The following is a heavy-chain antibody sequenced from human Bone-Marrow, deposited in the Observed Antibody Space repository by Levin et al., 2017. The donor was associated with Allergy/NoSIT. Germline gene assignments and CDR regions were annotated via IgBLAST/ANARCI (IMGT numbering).Heavy chain of an antibody. Sequence: QSGGSLRLSCAASGFTFDSCALHWVRQAPGKGLEWVAVISYDGRNKYYTDSVKGRFTISRDDSKNTLYLQMNSLRGEDTAVYYCARDHIVAAAYYYYGMDVWGQGTTVTVSS. CDR3: ARDHIVAAAYYYYGMDV. J-gene: IGHJ6*02. V-gene: IGHV3-30*04. CDR1: GFTFDSCA. D-gene: IGHD1-26*01. CDR2: ISYDGRNK.